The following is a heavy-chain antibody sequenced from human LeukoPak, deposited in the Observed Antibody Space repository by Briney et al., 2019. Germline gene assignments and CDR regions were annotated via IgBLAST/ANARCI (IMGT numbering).Heavy chain of an antibody. CDR3: ARDPCGGDCYNWFDP. Sequence: ASVKVSCKASGYTFTSYYMHWARQAPGQGLEWMGIINPSGGSTSYAQKFQGRVTMTRDMSTSTVYMELSSLRSEDTAVYYCARDPCGGDCYNWFDPWGQGTLVTVSS. V-gene: IGHV1-46*01. D-gene: IGHD2-21*02. J-gene: IGHJ5*02. CDR1: GYTFTSYY. CDR2: INPSGGST.